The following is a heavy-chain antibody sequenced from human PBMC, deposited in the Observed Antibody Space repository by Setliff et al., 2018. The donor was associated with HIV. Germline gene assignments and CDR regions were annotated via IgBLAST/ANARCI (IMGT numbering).Heavy chain of an antibody. CDR3: AADYYDSSGFYVWLGF. V-gene: IGHV1-24*01. D-gene: IGHD3-22*01. CDR1: GGTFSSYA. Sequence: ASVKVSCKASGGTFSSYAISWVRQAPGQGLEWMGGFDPEERDTNYAQKFQGRFTMTEDTSTDTAYMELSRLRSEDTTVYFCAADYYDSSGFYVWLGFWGQGTLVTVSS. CDR2: FDPEERDT. J-gene: IGHJ4*02.